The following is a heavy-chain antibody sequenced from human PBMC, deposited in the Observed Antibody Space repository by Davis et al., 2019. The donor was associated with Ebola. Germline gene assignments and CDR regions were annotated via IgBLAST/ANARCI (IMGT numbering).Heavy chain of an antibody. Sequence: SETLSLTCTVSNGYVGSYYWSWIRQSPGKGLEWIGYIYYIGKTNYNPSLESRVTISVDTSKNQFSLRLTSVTAADTAVYYCARAARQCGPGCWFESWGQGTLVTVSS. CDR3: ARAARQCGPGCWFES. V-gene: IGHV4-59*02. D-gene: IGHD4-11*01. CDR1: NGYVGSYY. CDR2: IYYIGKT. J-gene: IGHJ5*01.